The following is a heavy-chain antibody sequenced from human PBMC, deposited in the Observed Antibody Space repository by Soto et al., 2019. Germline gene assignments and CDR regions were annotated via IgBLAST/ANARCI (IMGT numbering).Heavy chain of an antibody. V-gene: IGHV3-21*01. D-gene: IGHD2-15*01. Sequence: GGSRRLASASHGLTFGRDFMNWVRLAPGKGVEEVSSISSSSSYIYYADSVKGRFTIPRDPAKTSWHLQMHSLRAEDTAVYYFERGAVAGSTLDYRGQGTPVT. J-gene: IGHJ4*02. CDR3: ERGAVAGSTLDY. CDR2: ISSSSSYI. CDR1: GLTFGRDF.